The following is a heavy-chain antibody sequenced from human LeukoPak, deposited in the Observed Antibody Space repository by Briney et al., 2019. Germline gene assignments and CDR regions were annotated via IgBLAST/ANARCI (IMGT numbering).Heavy chain of an antibody. CDR2: ISYSGST. Sequence: SETLSLTCTVSGGSISSYYWNWIRQSPGKGLEWIGSISYSGSTNYDPSLKSRVTISMDTSKNRFSLKVSSVIAADTAMYYCARGGSRSYTSSTLDYWGQGTLVTVSS. J-gene: IGHJ4*02. D-gene: IGHD6-6*01. CDR3: ARGGSRSYTSSTLDY. V-gene: IGHV4-59*01. CDR1: GGSISSYY.